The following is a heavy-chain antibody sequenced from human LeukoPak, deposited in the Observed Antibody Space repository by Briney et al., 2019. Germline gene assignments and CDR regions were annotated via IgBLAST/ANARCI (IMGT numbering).Heavy chain of an antibody. D-gene: IGHD2-15*01. J-gene: IGHJ4*02. V-gene: IGHV3-74*01. Sequence: PGGSLRLSCSASGFTFSVHWMHWVRQAPGKGLVWVSRINPDGSSTIYADSVKGRFTISRDNAKNTLYLQMNSLRAVDSAVYYCVRIHCSGGSCLDYWGQGTLVTVSS. CDR3: VRIHCSGGSCLDY. CDR1: GFTFSVHW. CDR2: INPDGSST.